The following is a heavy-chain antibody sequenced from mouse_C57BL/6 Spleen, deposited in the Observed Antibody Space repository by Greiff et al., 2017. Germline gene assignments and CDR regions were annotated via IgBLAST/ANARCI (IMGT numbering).Heavy chain of an antibody. CDR3: AKITTVVARGFAY. Sequence: EVQLQQSGPELVKPGASVKMSCKASGYTFTDYNMHWVKQSHGKSLEWIGYINPNNGGTSYNQKFKGKATLTVNKSSSTAYMELRSLTSEDSAVYYCAKITTVVARGFAYWGQGTLVTVSA. D-gene: IGHD1-1*01. J-gene: IGHJ3*01. V-gene: IGHV1-22*01. CDR1: GYTFTDYN. CDR2: INPNNGGT.